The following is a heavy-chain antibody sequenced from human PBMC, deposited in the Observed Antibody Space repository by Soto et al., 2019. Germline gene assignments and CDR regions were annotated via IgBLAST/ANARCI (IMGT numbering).Heavy chain of an antibody. CDR3: AKDPQASYNWFDP. CDR2: INPKSGNT. Sequence: QVQLVQSGAEVKKPGASVKVSCKASGYTFTDFYIHWVRQAPGQGLEWMGWINPKSGNTKYEQKFQARVTMTRDTSISTAYMEVSRLTSDDTAVYYCAKDPQASYNWFDPWGQGTLVTVSS. D-gene: IGHD2-15*01. CDR1: GYTFTDFY. V-gene: IGHV1-2*02. J-gene: IGHJ5*02.